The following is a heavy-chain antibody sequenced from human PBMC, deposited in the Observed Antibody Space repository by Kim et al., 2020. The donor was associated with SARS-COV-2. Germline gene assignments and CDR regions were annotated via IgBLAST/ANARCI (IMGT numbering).Heavy chain of an antibody. D-gene: IGHD3-10*01. CDR2: IWYHGSNK. J-gene: IGHJ4*02. V-gene: IGHV3-33*01. CDR1: GFTFSSYG. Sequence: GGSLRLSCAASGFTFSSYGMHWVRQAPGKGLEWVAVIWYHGSNKYYADSVKGRFTISRDNSKNTLYLQMNSLRAEDTAVYYCARDRVNRMVRGVTFYFDYWGQGTLVTVSS. CDR3: ARDRVNRMVRGVTFYFDY.